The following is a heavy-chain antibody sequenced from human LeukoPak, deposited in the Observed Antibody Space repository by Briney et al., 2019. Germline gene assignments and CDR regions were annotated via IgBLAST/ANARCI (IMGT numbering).Heavy chain of an antibody. Sequence: SETLSLTCTVSGDSISSSSYYWGWIRQPPGKGLEWIGSIYYSGSTYYNPSLKSRVTISVDTSKNQFSLKLSSVTTADTAVYYCATTIFGVSNFDYWGQGTLVTVSS. J-gene: IGHJ4*02. CDR3: ATTIFGVSNFDY. CDR2: IYYSGST. V-gene: IGHV4-39*07. D-gene: IGHD3-3*01. CDR1: GDSISSSSYY.